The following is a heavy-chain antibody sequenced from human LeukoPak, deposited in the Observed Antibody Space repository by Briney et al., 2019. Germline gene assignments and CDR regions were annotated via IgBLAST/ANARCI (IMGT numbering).Heavy chain of an antibody. J-gene: IGHJ4*02. Sequence: PGGSLRLSCAASGFTFSSYGMHWVRQAPGKGLEWVAFIRYDGSNKYHADSVKGRFTISRDNSKNTLYLEMNSLRAEDTAVYYCAKEDRSGWFGIGGYWGQGTLVTVSS. D-gene: IGHD6-19*01. CDR1: GFTFSSYG. CDR2: IRYDGSNK. CDR3: AKEDRSGWFGIGGY. V-gene: IGHV3-30*02.